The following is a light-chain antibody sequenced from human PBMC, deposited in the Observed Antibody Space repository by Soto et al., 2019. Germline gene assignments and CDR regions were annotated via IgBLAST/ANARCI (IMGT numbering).Light chain of an antibody. CDR2: AAS. J-gene: IGKJ1*01. CDR3: QQSYSTPQS. V-gene: IGKV1-39*01. Sequence: DIQMNQSPSSLSACEGDRVTITCRASQSISSYLHWYQQKPGKPPKLLIYAASSLQSGVPSRFCGSGSGTDYPLTLSSLQPEDLASYYCQQSYSTPQSFGQGTKVEIK. CDR1: QSISSY.